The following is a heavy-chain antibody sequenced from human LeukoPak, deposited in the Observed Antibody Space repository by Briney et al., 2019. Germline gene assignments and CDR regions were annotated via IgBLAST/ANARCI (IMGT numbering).Heavy chain of an antibody. J-gene: IGHJ4*02. CDR1: GFTFSSYG. Sequence: GGSLRLSCAASGFTFSSYGMSWVRQAPGKGLEWVSAISGSGGSTFYADSVKGRFTISRDNSRNTLYLQMNSLRAEDTAVYYCAKESVYSSGWYYFDYWGQGTLVAVSS. CDR2: ISGSGGST. CDR3: AKESVYSSGWYYFDY. V-gene: IGHV3-23*01. D-gene: IGHD6-19*01.